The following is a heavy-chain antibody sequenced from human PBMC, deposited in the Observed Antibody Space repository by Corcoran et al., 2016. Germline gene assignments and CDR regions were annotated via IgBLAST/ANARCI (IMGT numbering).Heavy chain of an antibody. CDR1: GDSVSSSSAA. CDR3: ARAPPVVGANWFDP. Sequence: QVQLQQSGPGLVKPSQTLSLTCVISGDSVSSSSAAWNWIRQSPSRGLEWLGRTYYRSKWFSDYAVSVESRLTINADTSKNQFSLHLNSVTPEDTAVDYCARAPPVVGANWFDPWGQGTPVTVSS. J-gene: IGHJ5*02. V-gene: IGHV6-1*01. D-gene: IGHD6-19*01. CDR2: TYYRSKWFS.